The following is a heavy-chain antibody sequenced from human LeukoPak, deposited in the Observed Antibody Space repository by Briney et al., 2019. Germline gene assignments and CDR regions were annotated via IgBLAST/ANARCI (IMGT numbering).Heavy chain of an antibody. V-gene: IGHV3-21*01. J-gene: IGHJ4*02. CDR2: ISSSSSYI. Sequence: GGSLRLSCAASGFTFSSYSMNWVRQAPGKGLEWVSSISSSSSYIYYADSVKGRFTISRDNAKNSLYLQMNSLRAEDTAVYYCARDHKDYLVDYWGQGTLVTVSS. CDR1: GFTFSSYS. D-gene: IGHD2/OR15-2a*01. CDR3: ARDHKDYLVDY.